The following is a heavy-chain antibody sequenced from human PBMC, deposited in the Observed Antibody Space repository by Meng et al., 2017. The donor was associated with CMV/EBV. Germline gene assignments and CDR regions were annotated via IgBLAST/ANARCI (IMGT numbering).Heavy chain of an antibody. CDR2: IYYSGNT. V-gene: IGHV4-61*05. Sequence: SETLSLTCTVSGGSISSSSYYWGWIRQPPGKGLEWIGYIYYSGNTDYNPSLKSRVTISLDTSKNQFSLKLSSVTAADTAIYYCARSEQLLVYLYWGQGTLVTVSS. CDR3: ARSEQLLVYLY. J-gene: IGHJ4*02. CDR1: GGSISSSSYY. D-gene: IGHD6-13*01.